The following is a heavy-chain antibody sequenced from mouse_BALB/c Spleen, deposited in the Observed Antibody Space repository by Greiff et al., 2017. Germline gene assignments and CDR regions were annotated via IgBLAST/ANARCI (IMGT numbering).Heavy chain of an antibody. Sequence: EVKVVESGGDLVKPGGSLKLSCAASGFTFSSYGMSWVRQTPDKRLGWVATISSGGSYTYYPDSVKGRFTISRDNAKNTLYLQMSSLKSEDTAMYYCARHGEGNYGAMDYWGQGTSVTVSS. D-gene: IGHD2-1*01. V-gene: IGHV5-6*01. CDR3: ARHGEGNYGAMDY. J-gene: IGHJ4*01. CDR1: GFTFSSYG. CDR2: ISSGGSYT.